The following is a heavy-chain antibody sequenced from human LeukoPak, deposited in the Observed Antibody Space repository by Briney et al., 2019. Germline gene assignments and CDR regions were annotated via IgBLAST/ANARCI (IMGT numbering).Heavy chain of an antibody. Sequence: GASVKVSCKASGYTFTGYYMHWVRQAPGQGLEWMGWISAYNGNTNYAQKLQGRVTMTTDTSTSTAYMELRSLRSDDTAVYYCAVYYDSSGYYSFDYWGQGTLVTVSS. CDR2: ISAYNGNT. V-gene: IGHV1-18*04. CDR3: AVYYDSSGYYSFDY. J-gene: IGHJ4*02. CDR1: GYTFTGYY. D-gene: IGHD3-22*01.